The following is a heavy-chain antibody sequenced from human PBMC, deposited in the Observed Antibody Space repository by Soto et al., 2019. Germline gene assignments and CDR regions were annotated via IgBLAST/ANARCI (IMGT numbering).Heavy chain of an antibody. V-gene: IGHV3-30*04. J-gene: IGHJ1*01. CDR3: ARWGTTGGLDV. D-gene: IGHD3-16*01. CDR1: GFTFRSYA. CDR2: TSYDGSDK. Sequence: QVHLVESGGGVVQPGTSLRVSCVGSGFTFRSYAIHWVRQAPGKGLEWVALTSYDGSDKYYGDSVRGRFTISRDNSRNTVDLQMDSLRLEDTAVYYCARWGTTGGLDVWGQGTLVSVSS.